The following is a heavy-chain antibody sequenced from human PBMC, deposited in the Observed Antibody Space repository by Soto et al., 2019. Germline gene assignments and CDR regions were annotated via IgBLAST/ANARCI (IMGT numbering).Heavy chain of an antibody. CDR1: DVSISSTDLW. V-gene: IGHV4-4*02. Sequence: SETLSLTCTVSDVSISSTDLWWSWVRQPPGKGLEWIGEIYLHGTTKYSPSLESRVTVSADTSNNQFSLRLSSVTAADAAVYYCARGHTYMWQYWGQGILVTVSS. J-gene: IGHJ4*02. CDR3: ARGHTYMWQY. CDR2: IYLHGTT. D-gene: IGHD1-20*01.